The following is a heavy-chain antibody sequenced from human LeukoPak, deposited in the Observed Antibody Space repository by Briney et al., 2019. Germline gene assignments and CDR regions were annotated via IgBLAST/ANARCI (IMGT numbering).Heavy chain of an antibody. V-gene: IGHV3-74*01. CDR2: INTDGSST. J-gene: IGHJ4*02. D-gene: IGHD1-26*01. Sequence: GGSLRLSCAASGFTFSSYSMNWVRQAPGKGLVWVSRINTDGSSTSYADSVKGRFTISRDNAKNTLYLQMNSLRAEDTAVYYCARAAGALGYWGQGTLVTVSS. CDR1: GFTFSSYS. CDR3: ARAAGALGY.